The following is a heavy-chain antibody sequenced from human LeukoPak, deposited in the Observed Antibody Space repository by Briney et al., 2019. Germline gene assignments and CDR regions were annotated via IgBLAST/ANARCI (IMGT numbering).Heavy chain of an antibody. D-gene: IGHD2-2*01. CDR3: ARAPRVVVPAAIGAFDI. CDR1: GGSFSGYY. Sequence: SETLSLTCAVYGGSFSGYYWSWIRPPPGKGLEWIGEINHSGSTNYNPSLKSRVTISVDTSKNQFSLKLSSVTAADTAVYYCARAPRVVVPAAIGAFDIWGQGTMVTVSS. J-gene: IGHJ3*02. CDR2: INHSGST. V-gene: IGHV4-34*01.